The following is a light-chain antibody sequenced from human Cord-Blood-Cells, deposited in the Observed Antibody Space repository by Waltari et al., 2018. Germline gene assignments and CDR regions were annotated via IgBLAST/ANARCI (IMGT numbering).Light chain of an antibody. CDR2: QDS. J-gene: IGLJ1*01. CDR3: QALDSSTYV. CDR1: KLGDKY. Sequence: SYELTQPPSVSVSPGQTASITCSGAKLGDKYACWDQQKPGQSHVLVIYQDSKRPSGIPERFSGCNCGNTATLTISGTEAMDEADYYCQALDSSTYVFGTGTKVTVL. V-gene: IGLV3-1*01.